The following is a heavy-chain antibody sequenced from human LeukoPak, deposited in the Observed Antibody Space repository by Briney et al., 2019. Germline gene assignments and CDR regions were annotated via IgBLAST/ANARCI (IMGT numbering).Heavy chain of an antibody. J-gene: IGHJ4*02. CDR3: ARDLHVYYYGSGSSYYFDY. CDR2: IYTSGST. D-gene: IGHD3-10*01. V-gene: IGHV4-4*07. Sequence: PSETLSLTCTVSGGSISSYYWSWIRQPAGKGLEWIGLIYTSGSTNYNPSLKSRVTMSVDTSKNQFSLKLSSVTAADTAVYYCARDLHVYYYGSGSSYYFDYWGQGTLVTVSS. CDR1: GGSISSYY.